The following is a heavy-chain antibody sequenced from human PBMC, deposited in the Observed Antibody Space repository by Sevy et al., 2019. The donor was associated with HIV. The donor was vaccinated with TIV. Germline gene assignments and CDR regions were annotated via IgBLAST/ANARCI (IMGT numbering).Heavy chain of an antibody. Sequence: GGSLRLSCAVSGFTLTNEFFSWVRQAPGKGLEWVAVVYSGGATYYADSVKGRFTISSDKSKSTLYLQMRSLRAEDTAVYYCARVGYCRGGTCFSGFYYAMDDWGQGTTVTVSS. CDR1: GFTLTNEF. D-gene: IGHD2-15*01. CDR2: VYSGGAT. J-gene: IGHJ6*02. CDR3: ARVGYCRGGTCFSGFYYAMDD. V-gene: IGHV3-53*01.